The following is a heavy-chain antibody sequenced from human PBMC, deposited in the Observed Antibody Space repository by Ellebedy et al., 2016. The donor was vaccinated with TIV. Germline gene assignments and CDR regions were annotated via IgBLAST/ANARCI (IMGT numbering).Heavy chain of an antibody. CDR1: GFTFSRYG. Sequence: GESLKISCAASGFTFSRYGMHWVRQAPGKGLEWVAVIWYDGSKKYYVDSVKGRFTISRDNSKNTLYLQMNSLRAEDTAVYYCARDRGLMVYAITTGVMDVWGQGTTVTVSS. D-gene: IGHD2-8*01. V-gene: IGHV3-33*08. CDR2: IWYDGSKK. CDR3: ARDRGLMVYAITTGVMDV. J-gene: IGHJ6*02.